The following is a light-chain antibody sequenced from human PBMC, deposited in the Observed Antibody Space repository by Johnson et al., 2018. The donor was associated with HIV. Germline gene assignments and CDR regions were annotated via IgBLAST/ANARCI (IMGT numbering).Light chain of an antibody. V-gene: IGLV1-51*01. CDR1: SSNIGNNY. CDR2: DNN. J-gene: IGLJ1*01. Sequence: QSVLTQPPSVSAAPGQKVTISCSGSSSNIGNNYVSWYQQLPRTAPKLLIYDNNKRPSGISDRFSGSKSGASATLGITGLQTGDEADYYCGTWDSSLSTGVFGTGTEVTVL. CDR3: GTWDSSLSTGV.